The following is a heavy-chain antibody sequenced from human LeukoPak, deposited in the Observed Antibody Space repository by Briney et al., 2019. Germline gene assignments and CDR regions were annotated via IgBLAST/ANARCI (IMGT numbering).Heavy chain of an antibody. Sequence: GGSLRLSCTASGFTFGDYAMSWVRQAPGKGLEWVGFIRSKAYGGTTEYAASVKGRFTISRDDSKSIAYLQMNSLKTEDTAVYYCTRATIVVVPAAIPDAFDIWGQGTMVTVSS. CDR3: TRATIVVVPAAIPDAFDI. CDR2: IRSKAYGGTT. D-gene: IGHD2-2*02. J-gene: IGHJ3*02. V-gene: IGHV3-49*04. CDR1: GFTFGDYA.